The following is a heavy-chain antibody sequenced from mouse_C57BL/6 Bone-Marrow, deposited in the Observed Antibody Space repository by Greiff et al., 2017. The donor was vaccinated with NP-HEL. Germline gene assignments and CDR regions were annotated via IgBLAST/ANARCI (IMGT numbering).Heavy chain of an antibody. Sequence: EVTLVESEGGLVQPGNSMKLSCTASGFTFSDYYMAWVRQVPEKGLEWVANINYDGSSTYYLASLKSRFIISRDNAKNILYLQMSSLKSEDTATYYCAREGGLRRRTYAMDYWGQGTSVTVSS. CDR2: INYDGSST. CDR1: GFTFSDYY. D-gene: IGHD2-4*01. CDR3: AREGGLRRRTYAMDY. J-gene: IGHJ4*01. V-gene: IGHV5-16*01.